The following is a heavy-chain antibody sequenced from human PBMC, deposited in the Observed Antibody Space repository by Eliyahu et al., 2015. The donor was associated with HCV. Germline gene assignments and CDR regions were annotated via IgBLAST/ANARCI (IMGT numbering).Heavy chain of an antibody. CDR2: IYYSGST. D-gene: IGHD4-17*01. Sequence: QVQLQESGPGLVKPSETLSLTCTVSGGSISSYYWSWIRQPPGKGLEWIGYIYYSGSTNYNPSLKSRVTISVDTSKNQFSLKVRSVTAADTAVYYCARERGGDYGDFKGYFQHWGQGTLVTVSS. CDR1: GGSISSYY. J-gene: IGHJ1*01. V-gene: IGHV4-59*01. CDR3: ARERGGDYGDFKGYFQH.